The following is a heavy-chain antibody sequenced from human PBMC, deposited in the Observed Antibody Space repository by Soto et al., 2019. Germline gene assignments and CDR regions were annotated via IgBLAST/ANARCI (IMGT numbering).Heavy chain of an antibody. CDR2: IYNSGST. V-gene: IGHV4-59*01. J-gene: IGHJ6*02. CDR3: ARGGDPRKYYYGMDV. Sequence: PSETLSLTCAVSGASISSYYWSWIRQPPGKGLEWIGYIYNSGSTDYNPALKSRVTISGDTSKKRFSLILRSVTAADTAVYYCARGGDPRKYYYGMDVWG. D-gene: IGHD3-16*01. CDR1: GASISSYY.